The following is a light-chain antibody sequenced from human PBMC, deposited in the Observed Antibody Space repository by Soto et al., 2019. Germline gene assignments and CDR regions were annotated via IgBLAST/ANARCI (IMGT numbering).Light chain of an antibody. CDR1: QSVSSN. Sequence: EIVLTPSPGTLSLSPVERAPLSCRASQSVSSNLAWYQQKPGQAPRLLIYDASNRATDIPPRFSGSGSGTDFTLTISALEPEDLAVYYCQQRYNWPWTFGQGTKVDIK. CDR3: QQRYNWPWT. J-gene: IGKJ1*01. V-gene: IGKV3-11*01. CDR2: DAS.